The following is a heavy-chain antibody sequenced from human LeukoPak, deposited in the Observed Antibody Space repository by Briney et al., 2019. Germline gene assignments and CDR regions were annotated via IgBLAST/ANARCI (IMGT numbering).Heavy chain of an antibody. D-gene: IGHD5-18*01. J-gene: IGHJ4*02. Sequence: ASVKVSCKASGYTFTGYYLHWVRQAPGQGLEWLGRINPNTGGTDDAQKFQGRVTMTRATSINTAYMELSRLRPDDTAVYYCARDRSGYSYGEPLDHWGQRTLVIVSS. CDR2: INPNTGGT. CDR1: GYTFTGYY. CDR3: ARDRSGYSYGEPLDH. V-gene: IGHV1-2*06.